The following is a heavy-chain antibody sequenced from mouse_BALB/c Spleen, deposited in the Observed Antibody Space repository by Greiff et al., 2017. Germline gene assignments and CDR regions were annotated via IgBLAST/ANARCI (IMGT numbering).Heavy chain of an antibody. D-gene: IGHD1-1*01. Sequence: QVQLKQSGAELARPGASVKMSCKASGYTFTSYTMHWVKQRPGQGLEWIGYINPSSGYNNYNQKFKDKATLTADKSSSTAYMQRSSLTSEDSAVYSGARSGGISIYAMDDWGQGTSVTVSS. CDR2: INPSSGYN. J-gene: IGHJ4*01. CDR3: ARSGGISIYAMDD. V-gene: IGHV1-4*01. CDR1: GYTFTSYT.